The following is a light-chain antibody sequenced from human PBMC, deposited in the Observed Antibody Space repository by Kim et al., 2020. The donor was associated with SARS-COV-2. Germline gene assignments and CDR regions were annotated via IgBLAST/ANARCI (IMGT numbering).Light chain of an antibody. V-gene: IGLV3-19*01. Sequence: SSELTQDPAVSVALGQTVRITCQGDSLRSYYASWYQQKPGQAPVLVIYGKNNRPSGIPDRFSGSSSGNTASLTITGAQAEAEADYYCNSRDSSGNHVVFGGGTQLTVL. CDR3: NSRDSSGNHVV. J-gene: IGLJ2*01. CDR1: SLRSYY. CDR2: GKN.